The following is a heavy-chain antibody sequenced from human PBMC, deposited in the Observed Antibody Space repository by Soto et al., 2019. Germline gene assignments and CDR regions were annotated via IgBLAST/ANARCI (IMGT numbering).Heavy chain of an antibody. CDR2: IKEDGNEK. V-gene: IGHV3-7*04. CDR3: ARGAYSGYDYWNYYYYGMDV. Sequence: PGGSLRLSCAASGFSFSSYWMYWVRQAPGKGLEWVANIKEDGNEKYYVDSVKGRFTISRDNAQNSLYLQMNSLRAEDTAVYYCARGAYSGYDYWNYYYYGMDVWGQGTTVTVSS. CDR1: GFSFSSYW. D-gene: IGHD5-12*01. J-gene: IGHJ6*02.